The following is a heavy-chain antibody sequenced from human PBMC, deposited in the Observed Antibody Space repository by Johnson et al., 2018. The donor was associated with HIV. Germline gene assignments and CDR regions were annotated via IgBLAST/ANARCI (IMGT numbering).Heavy chain of an antibody. D-gene: IGHD3-22*01. V-gene: IGHV3-7*01. CDR3: ARDPELDYFNNRAFDI. CDR2: IKEDGSER. CDR1: GFSFNNYW. Sequence: VQLVESGGGLVQPGGSLRLSCAASGFSFNNYWMSWVRQAPGKGLEWVANIKEDGSERYYVDSVKGRFTISRDNAMNSVFLHMDSLRAEDTAVYYCARDPELDYFNNRAFDIWGQGTMVTVSS. J-gene: IGHJ3*02.